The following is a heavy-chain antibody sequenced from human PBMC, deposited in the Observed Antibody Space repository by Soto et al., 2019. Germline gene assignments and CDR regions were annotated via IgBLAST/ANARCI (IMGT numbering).Heavy chain of an antibody. CDR3: AKDLGKYWNYQKANWFDP. J-gene: IGHJ5*02. CDR2: ISGSGGST. D-gene: IGHD1-7*01. V-gene: IGHV3-23*01. CDR1: GFTFSSYA. Sequence: EVQLLESGGGLVQPGGSLRLSCAASGFTFSSYAMSWVRQAPGKGLEWVSAISGSGGSTYYADSVKGRFTISRDNYKNTLYLQMNSLRAEETAVYYCAKDLGKYWNYQKANWFDPWGQGTLVTVSS.